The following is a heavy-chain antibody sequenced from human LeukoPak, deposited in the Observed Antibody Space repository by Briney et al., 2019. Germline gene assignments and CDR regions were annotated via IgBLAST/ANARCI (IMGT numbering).Heavy chain of an antibody. Sequence: GRSLRLSCAASGFTFSSYGMHWVRQAPGKGLEWVAVISYDGSNKYYADSVKGRFTISRDNSENTLYLQMNSLRAEDTAVYYCAKMALGIGDAFDIWGQGTMVTVSS. D-gene: IGHD5-24*01. CDR1: GFTFSSYG. CDR2: ISYDGSNK. CDR3: AKMALGIGDAFDI. V-gene: IGHV3-30*18. J-gene: IGHJ3*02.